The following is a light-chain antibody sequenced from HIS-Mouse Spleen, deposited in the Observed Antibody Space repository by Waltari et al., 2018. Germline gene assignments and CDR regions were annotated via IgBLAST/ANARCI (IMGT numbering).Light chain of an antibody. CDR1: QDISNY. Sequence: DIQMTQSPSSLSASVGYRVTITCQASQDISNYLNWYQQKPGKAPKLLNYDASNLETGVPSRFSGSGSGTDFTFTISSLQPEDIATYYCQQYDNLPLTFGGGTKVEIK. CDR2: DAS. J-gene: IGKJ4*01. CDR3: QQYDNLPLT. V-gene: IGKV1-33*01.